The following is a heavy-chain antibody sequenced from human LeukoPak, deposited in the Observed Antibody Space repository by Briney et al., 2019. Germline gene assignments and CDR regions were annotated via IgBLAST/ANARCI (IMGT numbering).Heavy chain of an antibody. J-gene: IGHJ5*02. CDR1: GGSFRGYY. Sequence: SETLSLTCAVYGGSFRGYYWSWLRQPPGKGLEGIGEINHSGSTNHNPPLKSPVTISVDTSKNQFSLKLSSVTAADTAVYYCARFRSSSWYLWYWFDPWGQGTLVTVSS. D-gene: IGHD6-13*01. CDR3: ARFRSSSWYLWYWFDP. CDR2: INHSGST. V-gene: IGHV4-34*01.